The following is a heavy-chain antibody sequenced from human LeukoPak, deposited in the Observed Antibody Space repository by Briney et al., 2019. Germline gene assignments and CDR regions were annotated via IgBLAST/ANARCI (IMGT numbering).Heavy chain of an antibody. CDR3: ARARPPRPHWYFDL. CDR1: GFTVSSNY. CDR2: IYSGGST. V-gene: IGHV3-53*01. J-gene: IGHJ2*01. Sequence: GGSLRLSCAASGFTVSSNYMSWVRQAPGKGLEWVSVIYSGGSTYYADSVKGRFTISRDNSKNTLYLQMNSLRAEDTAVYYCARARPPRPHWYFDLWGRGTLVTVSS.